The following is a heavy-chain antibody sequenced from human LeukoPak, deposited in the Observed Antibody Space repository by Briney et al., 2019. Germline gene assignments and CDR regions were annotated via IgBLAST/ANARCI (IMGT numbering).Heavy chain of an antibody. CDR3: ARAQGVNYYDSSGLDY. CDR2: IYYSGST. CDR1: GGSISSSSYY. J-gene: IGHJ4*02. D-gene: IGHD3-22*01. Sequence: PSETLSLTCTVSGGSISSSSYYWGWIRQPPGKGLEWIGSIYYSGSTYYNPSLKSRVTISVDTSKNQFSLKLSSVTAADTAVYYCARAQGVNYYDSSGLDYWGQGTLVTVSS. V-gene: IGHV4-39*07.